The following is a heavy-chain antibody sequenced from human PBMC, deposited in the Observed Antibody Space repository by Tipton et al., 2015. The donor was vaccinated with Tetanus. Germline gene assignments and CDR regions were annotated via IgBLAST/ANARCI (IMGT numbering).Heavy chain of an antibody. J-gene: IGHJ3*01. CDR2: LSDSGGP. CDR3: VRQGGGGRAFDV. D-gene: IGHD1-26*01. V-gene: IGHV4-39*01. Sequence: TLSLTCTVSGGSISNNTYHWGWIRQPPGKGLERVASLSDSGGPKYSPSLQSRVTISADTTKNQVSLRLTTVTAADSAIYYCVRQGGGGRAFDVWGQGTIVTVSS. CDR1: GGSISNNTYH.